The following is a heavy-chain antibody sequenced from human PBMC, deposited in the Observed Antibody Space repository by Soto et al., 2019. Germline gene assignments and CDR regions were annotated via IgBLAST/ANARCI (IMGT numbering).Heavy chain of an antibody. CDR1: GGSISSSSYY. CDR2: IYYSGST. D-gene: IGHD6-6*01. V-gene: IGHV4-39*01. J-gene: IGHJ5*02. Sequence: SETLSLTCTVSGGSISSSSYYWGWIRQPPGKGLEWIGSIYYSGSTYYNPSLKSRVTISVDTSKNQFSLKLSSVTAADPAVYYCARRLVAARGVGFDPWGQGTLVTVSS. CDR3: ARRLVAARGVGFDP.